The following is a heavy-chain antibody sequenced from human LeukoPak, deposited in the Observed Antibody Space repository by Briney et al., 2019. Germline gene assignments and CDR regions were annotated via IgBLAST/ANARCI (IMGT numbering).Heavy chain of an antibody. D-gene: IGHD3-10*01. Sequence: SETLSLTCAVYGGSFSGYYWSWIRQPPGKGLEWIGEINHSGSTNYNPSLKSRVTISVDTSKNQFSLKLSSVAAADTAVYYCASLYYYGSGNYYYYYYGMDVWGQGTTVTVSS. CDR1: GGSFSGYY. V-gene: IGHV4-34*01. J-gene: IGHJ6*02. CDR2: INHSGST. CDR3: ASLYYYGSGNYYYYYYGMDV.